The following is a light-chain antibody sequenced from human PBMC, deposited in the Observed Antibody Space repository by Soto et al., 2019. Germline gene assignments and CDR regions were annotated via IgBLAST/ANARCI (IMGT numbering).Light chain of an antibody. V-gene: IGKV3-20*01. CDR3: QQYGSSPHT. Sequence: EIVLTQSPGTLSLSPGERATLSCRASQSFSSSYLAWYQQKPGQAPRLLIYGASSRATGIPDRFSGRGSGTDFTLIIGRLEPEDFAVYYCQQYGSSPHTFGQGTKLEIK. CDR2: GAS. CDR1: QSFSSSY. J-gene: IGKJ2*01.